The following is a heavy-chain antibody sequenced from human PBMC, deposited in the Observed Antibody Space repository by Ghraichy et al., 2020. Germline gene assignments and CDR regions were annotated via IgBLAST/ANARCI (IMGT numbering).Heavy chain of an antibody. V-gene: IGHV3-7*03. CDR2: LSGDGSDK. J-gene: IGHJ4*02. Sequence: GGSLRLSCAASGFTFSRHWIHWVRQAPGKGLEWVASLSGDGSDKRYVDSVKGRFTISRDNAKNSLYLQMNSLRADDTAVYYCTRGVLLEPGIADYWGQGPLVAVSS. CDR3: TRGVLLEPGIADY. D-gene: IGHD2-21*01. CDR1: GFTFSRHW.